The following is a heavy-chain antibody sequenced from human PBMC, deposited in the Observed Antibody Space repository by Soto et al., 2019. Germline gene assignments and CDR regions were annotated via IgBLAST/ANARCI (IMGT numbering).Heavy chain of an antibody. CDR2: ISGSGGST. D-gene: IGHD3-9*01. J-gene: IGHJ3*02. CDR3: AKDQVLRYFDWSHDAFDI. V-gene: IGHV3-23*01. CDR1: GFTFSSYA. Sequence: GGSLRLSCAASGFTFSSYAMSWVRQAPGKGLGWVSAISGSGGSTYYADSVKGRFTISRDNSKNTLYLQMNSLRAEDTAVYYCAKDQVLRYFDWSHDAFDIWGQGTMVTVSS.